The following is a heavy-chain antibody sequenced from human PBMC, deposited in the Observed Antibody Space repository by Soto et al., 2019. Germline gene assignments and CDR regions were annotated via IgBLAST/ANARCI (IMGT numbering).Heavy chain of an antibody. D-gene: IGHD6-13*01. CDR1: GGTFSSYA. J-gene: IGHJ2*01. V-gene: IGHV1-69*01. Sequence: QVQLVQSGAEVKKPGSSVKVSCKASGGTFSSYAISWVRQAPGQGLEWMGGIIPIFGTANYAQKFQGRVTITADESTSTAYMELSRLRSEDTAVYYCARDRPGSSWYRGNLYFDLWGRGTLVTVAS. CDR3: ARDRPGSSWYRGNLYFDL. CDR2: IIPIFGTA.